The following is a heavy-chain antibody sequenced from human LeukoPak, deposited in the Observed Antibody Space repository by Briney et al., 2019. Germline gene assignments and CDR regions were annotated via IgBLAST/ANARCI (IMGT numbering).Heavy chain of an antibody. CDR3: ARDSGPAYYYSSGTAYYDAFDF. CDR2: IRQDESEK. CDR1: GFTFSSYW. V-gene: IGHV3-7*01. Sequence: GGSLRLSCTVSGFTFSSYWMTWVRQAPGKGLEWVANIRQDESEKYYVDSVKGRFTISRDNAKNSLYLQMNSLRAEDTAVYYCARDSGPAYYYSSGTAYYDAFDFWGQGTTVTVSS. D-gene: IGHD3-10*01. J-gene: IGHJ3*01.